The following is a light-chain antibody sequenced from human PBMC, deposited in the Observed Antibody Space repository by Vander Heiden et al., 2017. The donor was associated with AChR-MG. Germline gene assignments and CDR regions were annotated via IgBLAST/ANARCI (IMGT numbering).Light chain of an antibody. Sequence: EIVLTQSPGTLSLSPGESATLSCRASQSVSSYLAWYQQKPGRAPRLLIYGASSRATGIPDRFSGSGSGTDFSLTISRLEPEDFAVYYCQQYRSSLWTFGQGTKVEIK. CDR3: QQYRSSLWT. V-gene: IGKV3-20*01. J-gene: IGKJ1*01. CDR2: GAS. CDR1: QSVSSY.